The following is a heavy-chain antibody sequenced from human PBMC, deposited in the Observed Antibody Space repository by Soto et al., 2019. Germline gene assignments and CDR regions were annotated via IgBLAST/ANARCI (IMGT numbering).Heavy chain of an antibody. J-gene: IGHJ6*03. CDR3: GMRGCPGGSRYYYYYMDV. V-gene: IGHV4-39*01. D-gene: IGHD2-15*01. Sequence: QLQLQESGPGLVKPSETLSLTCTVSGGSISSSSYYWGWIRQPPGKGLEWIGSIYYSGSTYYNPSNRSGATISEDTSNYQFSMQRGFVTAADTAVYYGGMRGCPGGSRYYYYYMDVWGKGTTVTVSS. CDR1: GGSISSSSYY. CDR2: IYYSGST.